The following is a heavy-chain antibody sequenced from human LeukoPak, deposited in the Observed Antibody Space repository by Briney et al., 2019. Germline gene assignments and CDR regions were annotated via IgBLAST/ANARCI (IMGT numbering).Heavy chain of an antibody. V-gene: IGHV3-74*01. D-gene: IGHD6-13*01. Sequence: PGGSLRLSCAASGFTFSSYWMHWVRQAPGKGLVWVSRINSDGSSTSYADSVKGRFTISRDNAKNTLYLQMNSLRAEDTAVYYCAKEPIAAAGNNWFDPWGQGTLVTVSS. CDR3: AKEPIAAAGNNWFDP. CDR1: GFTFSSYW. J-gene: IGHJ5*02. CDR2: INSDGSST.